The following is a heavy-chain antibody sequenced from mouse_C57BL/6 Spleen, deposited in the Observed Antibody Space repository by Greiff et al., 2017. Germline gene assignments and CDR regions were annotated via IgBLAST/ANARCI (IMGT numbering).Heavy chain of an antibody. Sequence: VQLQQSGAELVRPGASVKLSCKASGYTFTDYYINWVKQRPGQGLEWIARIYPGSGNTYYNEKFKGKATLTAEKSSSTAYMQLSSLTSEDSAVYFCARTITGAMDYWGQGTSVTVSS. CDR1: GYTFTDYY. D-gene: IGHD1-1*02. CDR2: IYPGSGNT. CDR3: ARTITGAMDY. J-gene: IGHJ4*01. V-gene: IGHV1-76*01.